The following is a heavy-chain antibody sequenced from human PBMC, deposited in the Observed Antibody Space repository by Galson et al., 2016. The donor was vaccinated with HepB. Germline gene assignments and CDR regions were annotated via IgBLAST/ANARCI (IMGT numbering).Heavy chain of an antibody. CDR1: GGSISSRNW. CDR2: IYHSGST. D-gene: IGHD1-26*01. V-gene: IGHV4-4*02. CDR3: ARRGSYFFDY. J-gene: IGHJ4*02. Sequence: SETLSLTCAVSGGSISSRNWWSWVRQPPGKGLEWIGEIYHSGSTNYNPSLKSRVTISVDKSRNQFSLRLSSVTAADTAVYYCARRGSYFFDYWGQGALVTVSS.